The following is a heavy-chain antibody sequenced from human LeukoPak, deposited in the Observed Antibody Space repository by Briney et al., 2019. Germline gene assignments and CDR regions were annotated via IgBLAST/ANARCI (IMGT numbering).Heavy chain of an antibody. CDR1: GFTFSNAW. CDR2: LKSKTDGGTT. CDR3: TRDRGTYNWLDP. J-gene: IGHJ5*02. Sequence: GGSLRLSCAASGFTFSNAWVNWVRQAPGKGLEWVGRLKSKTDGGTTDYAAPVKGRFTISRDDSKNTLYLQMNSLKTEDTALYYCTRDRGTYNWLDPWGQGTLVTVSS. D-gene: IGHD1-26*01. V-gene: IGHV3-15*01.